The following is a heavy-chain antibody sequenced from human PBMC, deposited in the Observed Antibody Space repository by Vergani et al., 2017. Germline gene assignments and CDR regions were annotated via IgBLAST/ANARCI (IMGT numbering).Heavy chain of an antibody. Sequence: QVQILQSGGGVVQPGGSLRLSCTLSGFTLNTYGIHWVRQAPGKGLEWVSFIRYDGSSEYFGDSVKGRFTISRDKSQNTVNLQMNSLRTEDTAVYFCANSVIAGNVGVAYFGIDVWGRGTTVTGS. J-gene: IGHJ6*02. CDR3: ANSVIAGNVGVAYFGIDV. V-gene: IGHV3-30*02. CDR1: GFTLNTYG. D-gene: IGHD2/OR15-2a*01. CDR2: IRYDGSSE.